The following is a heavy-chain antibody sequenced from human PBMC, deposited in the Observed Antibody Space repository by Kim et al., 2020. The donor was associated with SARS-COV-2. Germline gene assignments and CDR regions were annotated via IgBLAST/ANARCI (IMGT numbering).Heavy chain of an antibody. CDR2: IRRKAYGGTN. D-gene: IGHD3-10*01. V-gene: IGHV3-49*04. Sequence: GGSLRLSCTASGFTFGDYAMSWVRQAPGKGLEWVGFIRRKAYGGTNEYSASVKGRFTISSDDSKSIAYLQMNSLKTEDTAVYYCTRGPPDYYGSGSSYYGMDVWGQGTTVTVSS. J-gene: IGHJ6*02. CDR3: TRGPPDYYGSGSSYYGMDV. CDR1: GFTFGDYA.